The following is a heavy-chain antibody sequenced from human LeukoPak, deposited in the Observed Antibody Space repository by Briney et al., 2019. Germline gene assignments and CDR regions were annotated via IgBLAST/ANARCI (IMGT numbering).Heavy chain of an antibody. V-gene: IGHV4-61*09. CDR2: IYTSGST. Sequence: SQTLSLTCIVSGGSISSGSYYWSWIRQPAGQGLEWIGHIYTSGSTNYNPSLKSRVTMSVDTSKNQFSLKLSSVTAADTAVYYCARRKNYYGSGSYYGHWGQGTLVTVSS. J-gene: IGHJ4*02. D-gene: IGHD3-10*01. CDR3: ARRKNYYGSGSYYGH. CDR1: GGSISSGSYY.